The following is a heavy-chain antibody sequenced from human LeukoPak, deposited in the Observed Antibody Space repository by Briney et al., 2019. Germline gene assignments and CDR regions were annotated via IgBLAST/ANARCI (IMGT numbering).Heavy chain of an antibody. Sequence: GGSLRLSCTASGFTFSTAFMNWVRQAPGKGLEWVARITSKSYEGTTDYAAPVKGRFTISRDDSKNTLYLQMNSLEIEDTAVYYCSTAFYGAPLAWGQGTLVTVSS. D-gene: IGHD4-17*01. CDR3: STAFYGAPLA. J-gene: IGHJ5*02. CDR1: GFTFSTAF. V-gene: IGHV3-15*01. CDR2: ITSKSYEGTT.